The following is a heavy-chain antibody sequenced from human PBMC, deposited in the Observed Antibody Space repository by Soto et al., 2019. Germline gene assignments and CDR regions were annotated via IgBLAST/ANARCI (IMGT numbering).Heavy chain of an antibody. J-gene: IGHJ4*02. Sequence: GGSLRLSCAASGFTFTKSWMHWFRQTPGKGLEWVSRVNTDGSDTIYADSVKGRFTISRDNAKNTLYLQMNSLTAEDTAMYYSARDKSVSGPTTFHYWGQGALVTVSS. CDR1: GFTFTKSW. CDR3: ARDKSVSGPTTFHY. D-gene: IGHD6-19*01. V-gene: IGHV3-74*01. CDR2: VNTDGSDT.